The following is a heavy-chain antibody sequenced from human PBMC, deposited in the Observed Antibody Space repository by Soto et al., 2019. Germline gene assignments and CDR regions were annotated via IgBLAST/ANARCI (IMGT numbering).Heavy chain of an antibody. CDR1: GGSISSYY. CDR3: ARSAPDLDFDY. J-gene: IGHJ4*02. Sequence: QVQLQESGPGLVKPSETLSLTCTVSGGSISSYYWSWIRQPPGKGLEWVRYIYYSGSTDYNPSLKSRVSMSVDPSKNQFSLKLSYVTAADTAVYYCARSAPDLDFDYWGQGTLVTVSS. V-gene: IGHV4-59*01. CDR2: IYYSGST.